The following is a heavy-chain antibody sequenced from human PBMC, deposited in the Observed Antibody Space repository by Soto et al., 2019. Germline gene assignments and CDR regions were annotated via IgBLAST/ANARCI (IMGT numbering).Heavy chain of an antibody. CDR2: IDPSDSYT. Sequence: GESLKISCKGSGYSFTSYWISWVRQMPGKGLEWMGRIDPSDSYTNYSPSFQGHVTISADKSISTAYLQWSSLKASDTAMHYCARVKYYYDSSGYYLPYWGQGTLVTVSS. CDR1: GYSFTSYW. CDR3: ARVKYYYDSSGYYLPY. J-gene: IGHJ4*02. V-gene: IGHV5-10-1*01. D-gene: IGHD3-22*01.